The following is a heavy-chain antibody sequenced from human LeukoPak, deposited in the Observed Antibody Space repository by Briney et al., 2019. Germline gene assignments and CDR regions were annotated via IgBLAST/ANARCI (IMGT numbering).Heavy chain of an antibody. CDR3: ARGQYFSGSKWFDP. D-gene: IGHD6-19*01. Sequence: PSETLSLTCAVSGGSISSGGYSWNWIRQPPGKSLEWIGYMYYSGTNHYNPSLKSRVDISLDTSKNQFSLKLTSVTAADTAVYYCARGQYFSGSKWFDPWGQGTLVTVSS. J-gene: IGHJ5*02. V-gene: IGHV4-30-4*07. CDR2: MYYSGTN. CDR1: GGSISSGGYS.